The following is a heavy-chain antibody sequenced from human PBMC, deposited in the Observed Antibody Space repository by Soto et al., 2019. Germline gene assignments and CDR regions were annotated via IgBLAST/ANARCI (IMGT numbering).Heavy chain of an antibody. D-gene: IGHD5-12*01. CDR3: AKPDSEMATIP. V-gene: IGHV3-30*18. CDR2: ISYDGSNN. J-gene: IGHJ5*02. CDR1: GFTFSSYG. Sequence: QVQLVESGGGVVQPGRSLRLSCAASGFTFSSYGMHWVRQAPGKGLEWVAVISYDGSNNYYADSVKGRFTISRDNSKNTLYLQMNSLRAEDTAVYYCAKPDSEMATIPWGQGTLVTVSS.